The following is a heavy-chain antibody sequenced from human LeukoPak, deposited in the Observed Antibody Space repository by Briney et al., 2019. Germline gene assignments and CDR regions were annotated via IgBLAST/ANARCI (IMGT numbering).Heavy chain of an antibody. J-gene: IGHJ5*02. CDR2: ISYDGSNK. D-gene: IGHD2-15*01. CDR3: ARGEDLGYCSGGSCQGWFDP. Sequence: PGGSLRLSCAASGFTFSSYAMHWVRQAPGKGLEWVAVISYDGSNKHYADSVKGRFTISRDNSKNTLYLQMNSLRAEDTAVYYCARGEDLGYCSGGSCQGWFDPWGQGTLVTVSS. CDR1: GFTFSSYA. V-gene: IGHV3-30-3*01.